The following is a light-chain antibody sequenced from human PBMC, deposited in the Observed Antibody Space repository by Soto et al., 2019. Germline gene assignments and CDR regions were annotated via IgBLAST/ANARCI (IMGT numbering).Light chain of an antibody. CDR1: QGISTY. J-gene: IGKJ2*01. Sequence: DIQLTQSPSFLSASVGDRVTITCRASQGISTYLAWYLQRPGKAPKLLIYGASTLQSAVPSRFSGSGSGTEFTLTISSLQPEDFGTYYCQQLNSDWYAFGQGTKLEIK. CDR2: GAS. V-gene: IGKV1-9*01. CDR3: QQLNSDWYA.